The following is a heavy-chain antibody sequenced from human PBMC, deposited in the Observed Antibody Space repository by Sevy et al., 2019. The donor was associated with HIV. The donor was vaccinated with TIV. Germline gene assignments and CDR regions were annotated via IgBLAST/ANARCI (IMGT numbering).Heavy chain of an antibody. Sequence: ASVKVSCKASGGTVSSYAISWVRQAPGQGLEWMGGTIPIFGTANYAQKFQGRVTITADESTSTAYMELSSLRSEDTAVYYCAREGAHIVVVVAATRGSYYYCMDVWGQGTTVTVSS. CDR3: AREGAHIVVVVAATRGSYYYCMDV. J-gene: IGHJ6*02. CDR2: TIPIFGTA. CDR1: GGTVSSYA. V-gene: IGHV1-69*13. D-gene: IGHD2-15*01.